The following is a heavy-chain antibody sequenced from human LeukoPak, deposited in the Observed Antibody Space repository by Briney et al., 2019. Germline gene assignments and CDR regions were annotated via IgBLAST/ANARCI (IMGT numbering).Heavy chain of an antibody. V-gene: IGHV3-7*01. D-gene: IGHD3-3*01. Sequence: GGSLRLSCAVSGFTLRNYWVSWVRQAPGKGLAWVANIKQDGSEKYYVDSVTGRFTSSRDNARNSLFLQMNSLRAEDTAVYYCARWATSFDLWGQGALVTVST. CDR1: GFTLRNYW. J-gene: IGHJ4*02. CDR2: IKQDGSEK. CDR3: ARWATSFDL.